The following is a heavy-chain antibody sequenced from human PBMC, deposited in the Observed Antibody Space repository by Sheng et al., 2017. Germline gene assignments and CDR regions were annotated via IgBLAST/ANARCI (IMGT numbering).Heavy chain of an antibody. CDR1: GFTFGRYD. J-gene: IGHJ4*02. D-gene: IGHD6-19*01. V-gene: IGHV3-23*01. CDR3: AKEWNLTVAHFDS. CDR2: ISGSGVSS. Sequence: ELQLLESGGGLVQPGGSLRLSCVASGFTFGRYDMAWVRQAPGKGLEWISAISGSGVSSYYADSVKGRFTISRENSKNTLFLLMKSLRVDDTAVYYCAKEWNLTVAHFDSWGQGTLVTVS.